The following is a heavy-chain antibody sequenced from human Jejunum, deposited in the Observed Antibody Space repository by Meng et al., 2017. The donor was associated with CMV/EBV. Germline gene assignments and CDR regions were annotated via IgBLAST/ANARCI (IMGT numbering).Heavy chain of an antibody. J-gene: IGHJ4*02. V-gene: IGHV3-30*02. CDR1: GFPFVIYG. D-gene: IGHD6-13*01. CDR3: AKVGSGWWGIDI. CDR2: IRYDGSHQ. Sequence: SGFPFVIYGVHWVRQAPGKGLEWVAFIRYDGSHQDYADSVKGRFTISRDNSKSTVYLEMNSLRVEDTAVYFCAKVGSGWWGIDIWGQGTLVTVSS.